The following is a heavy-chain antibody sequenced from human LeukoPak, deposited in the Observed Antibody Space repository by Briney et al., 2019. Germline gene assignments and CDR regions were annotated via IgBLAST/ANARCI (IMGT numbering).Heavy chain of an antibody. V-gene: IGHV3-23*01. Sequence: GGSLRLSCAASGFTFSSYAMSWVRQAPGKGLEWVSVISGSGGSSYYADSVKGRFTISRDNSKNTLYLQMNSLRAEDTAIYYCAKGSAHYWSGYQYDYYYYMDVWGKGTTATVSS. D-gene: IGHD3-3*02. CDR3: AKGSAHYWSGYQYDYYYYMDV. J-gene: IGHJ6*03. CDR2: ISGSGGSS. CDR1: GFTFSSYA.